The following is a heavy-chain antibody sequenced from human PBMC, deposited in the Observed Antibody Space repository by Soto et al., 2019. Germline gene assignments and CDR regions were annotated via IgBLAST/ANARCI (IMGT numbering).Heavy chain of an antibody. CDR2: ITGSGIYT. CDR3: VKEGISNDNEYFDY. CDR1: GFIFATHT. D-gene: IGHD4-4*01. V-gene: IGHV3-21*02. J-gene: IGHJ4*02. Sequence: VQLVESGGGLVKPGGSLRLSCAASGFIFATHTINWVRQAPGKGLEWVSSITGSGIYTRYADSVKGRFNISRYNAKASLYLQMNSLGAEDTAVYYCVKEGISNDNEYFDYWGQGTLVTVSS.